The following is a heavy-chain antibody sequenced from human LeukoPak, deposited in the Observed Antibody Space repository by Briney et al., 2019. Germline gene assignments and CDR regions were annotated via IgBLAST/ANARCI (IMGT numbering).Heavy chain of an antibody. CDR3: AKDALLRYFDWLYNWFDP. Sequence: GGSLRLSCAASGFTFSSYGMNWVRQAPGKGLEWVAVISYDGSNKYYADSVKGRFTISRDNSKNTLYLQMNSLRAEDTAVYYCAKDALLRYFDWLYNWFDPWGQGTLVTVSS. CDR1: GFTFSSYG. V-gene: IGHV3-30*18. CDR2: ISYDGSNK. J-gene: IGHJ5*02. D-gene: IGHD3-9*01.